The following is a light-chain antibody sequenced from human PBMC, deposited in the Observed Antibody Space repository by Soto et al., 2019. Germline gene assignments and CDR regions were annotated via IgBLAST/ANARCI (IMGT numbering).Light chain of an antibody. CDR3: SAYSAGISLLV. Sequence: QSALTQPASVSGSPGQSITISCTGTSGDIGGYNFVSWYQQHPGKVPKLMIYEVSNRPSGVSNRFSGSKSGNTASLTISGLQAEDEADYYCSAYSAGISLLVFGSGTKLTVL. V-gene: IGLV2-14*01. CDR2: EVS. J-gene: IGLJ1*01. CDR1: SGDIGGYNF.